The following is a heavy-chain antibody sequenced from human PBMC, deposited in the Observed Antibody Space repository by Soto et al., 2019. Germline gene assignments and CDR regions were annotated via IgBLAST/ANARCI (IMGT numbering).Heavy chain of an antibody. D-gene: IGHD5-18*01. J-gene: IGHJ4*02. V-gene: IGHV1-69*13. CDR3: ARTIGYSYGAQFDY. Sequence: SVKVSGKASGGTFSSYAISWVRQAPGQGLEWMGGIIPIFGTANYAQKFQGRVTITADESTSTAYMELSSLRSEDTAVYYCARTIGYSYGAQFDYWGQGTLVTVSS. CDR2: IIPIFGTA. CDR1: GGTFSSYA.